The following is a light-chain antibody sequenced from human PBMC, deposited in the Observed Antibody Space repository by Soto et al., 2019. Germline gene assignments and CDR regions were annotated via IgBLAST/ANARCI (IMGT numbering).Light chain of an antibody. V-gene: IGKV3-11*01. CDR3: QQRSNWVT. CDR1: QSVSNNY. Sequence: EIVLTQSPGTLSLSPGERAALSCRASQSVSNNYLAWYQQKPGQPPRLLIYDASNRATGIPARFSGSGSGTDFTLTISSLEPEDFAVYYCQQRSNWVTFGQGTRLEI. CDR2: DAS. J-gene: IGKJ5*01.